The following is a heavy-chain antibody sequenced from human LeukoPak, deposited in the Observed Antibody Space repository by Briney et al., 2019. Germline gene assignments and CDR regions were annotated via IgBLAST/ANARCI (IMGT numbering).Heavy chain of an antibody. CDR2: ISWNSGSI. J-gene: IGHJ4*02. D-gene: IGHD3-9*01. V-gene: IGHV3-9*01. CDR3: AKADYDILTGPDY. Sequence: GGSLRLSCVASGFTFDDYAMHWVRQAPGKGLEWVSGISWNSGSIGYADSVKGRFTISRDNAKNTLYLQMNSLRAEDTALYYCAKADYDILTGPDYWGQGTLVTVSS. CDR1: GFTFDDYA.